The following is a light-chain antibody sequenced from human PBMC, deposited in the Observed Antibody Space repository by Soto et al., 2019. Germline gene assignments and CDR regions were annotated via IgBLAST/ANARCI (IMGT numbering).Light chain of an antibody. CDR1: SSDVGSSNL. Sequence: QSALTQPASVSGSPGQSITISCTGTSSDVGSSNLVSWYQQHPGKAPKVMIYEGNKRPSGVSNRFSGSKSGNTASLTISGLQAEDEADYYCCSYAGTGTYVFGSGTKVTVL. CDR3: CSYAGTGTYV. J-gene: IGLJ1*01. V-gene: IGLV2-23*01. CDR2: EGN.